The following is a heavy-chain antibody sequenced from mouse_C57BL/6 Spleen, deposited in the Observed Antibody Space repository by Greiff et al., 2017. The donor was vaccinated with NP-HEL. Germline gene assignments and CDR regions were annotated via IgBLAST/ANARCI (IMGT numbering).Heavy chain of an antibody. V-gene: IGHV1-55*01. CDR3: ARGYGSSWDYYAMDY. CDR1: GYTFTSYW. J-gene: IGHJ4*01. Sequence: QVQLQQPGAELVKPGASVKMSCKASGYTFTSYWITWVKQRPGQGLEWIGDIYPGSGSTNYNEKFKSKATLTVDTSSSTAYMQLSSLTSEDSAVYYCARGYGSSWDYYAMDYWGQGTSVTVSS. CDR2: IYPGSGST. D-gene: IGHD1-1*01.